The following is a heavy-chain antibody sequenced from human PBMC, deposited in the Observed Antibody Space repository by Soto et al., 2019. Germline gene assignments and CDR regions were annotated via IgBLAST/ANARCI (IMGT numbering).Heavy chain of an antibody. CDR1: GYTFNTYF. CDR2: ISPHNGNT. Sequence: HVQLVQSGGELKKPGASVTVSCNTSGYTFNTYFITWVRHAPGQGLEWMGWISPHNGNTNYAEKFQGRVTMTADTIKKTAYMELRNLRIDDTAVYYCARDTGNSFDYWGQGTPVTVSS. V-gene: IGHV1-18*01. CDR3: ARDTGNSFDY. J-gene: IGHJ4*02.